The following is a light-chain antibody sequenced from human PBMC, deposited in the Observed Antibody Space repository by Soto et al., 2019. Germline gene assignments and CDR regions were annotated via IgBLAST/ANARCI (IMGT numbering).Light chain of an antibody. Sequence: EILLTQSPDTLSSSPGERATLSCRACQSVTTYLAWYQQKPGQAPRLLIYDVSNRATGIPARFSGSGSGTDFTLTSSSLEPEDVAIYYCQQRSNWPWTFGQGTKVELK. CDR3: QQRSNWPWT. V-gene: IGKV3-11*01. J-gene: IGKJ1*01. CDR2: DVS. CDR1: QSVTTY.